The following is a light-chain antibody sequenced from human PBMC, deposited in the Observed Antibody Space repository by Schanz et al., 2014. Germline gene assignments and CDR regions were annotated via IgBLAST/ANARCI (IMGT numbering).Light chain of an antibody. CDR2: GAD. Sequence: EIVLTQSPGTLSLSPGERATLSCRASQSVSSSYLAWYQQKPGQAPRLLIYGADRRATGIPDRFSGSGSGTDFTLTISRLEPEDFAVYYCQQYGRSPLTFGGGTKVEIK. CDR1: QSVSSSY. CDR3: QQYGRSPLT. J-gene: IGKJ4*01. V-gene: IGKV3-20*01.